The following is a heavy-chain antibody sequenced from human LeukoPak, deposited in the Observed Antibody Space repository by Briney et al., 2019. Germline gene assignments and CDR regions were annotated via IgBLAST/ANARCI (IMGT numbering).Heavy chain of an antibody. CDR3: ARGGGRWQDAFDI. J-gene: IGHJ3*02. V-gene: IGHV4-59*08. CDR2: IYYSGST. Sequence: SETLFLTCTVSGGSISSYYWSWIRQPPGKGLEWIGYIYYSGSTNYNPSLKSRVTISVDTSKNQFSLKLSSVTAADTGVYYCARGGGRWQDAFDIWGQGTMVTVSS. CDR1: GGSISSYY. D-gene: IGHD2-15*01.